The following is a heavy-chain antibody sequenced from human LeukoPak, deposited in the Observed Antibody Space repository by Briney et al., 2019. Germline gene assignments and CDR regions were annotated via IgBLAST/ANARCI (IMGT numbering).Heavy chain of an antibody. Sequence: GGSLRLSCAASGFTFSSYGMHWVRQAPGKGLEWVAVIWYDGSNKYYADSVKGRFTISRDNSKNTLYLQMNSLIAEDTAVYYCAKDGRRLAYCSSTSCYFPDYWGQGTLVTVSS. D-gene: IGHD2-2*01. CDR3: AKDGRRLAYCSSTSCYFPDY. V-gene: IGHV3-33*06. CDR1: GFTFSSYG. CDR2: IWYDGSNK. J-gene: IGHJ4*02.